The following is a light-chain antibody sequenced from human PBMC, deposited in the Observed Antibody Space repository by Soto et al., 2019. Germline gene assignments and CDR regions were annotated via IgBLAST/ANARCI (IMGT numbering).Light chain of an antibody. V-gene: IGKV4-1*01. CDR1: QSVLYSSNNKNY. Sequence: DIVMTQSPDSLAVSLGERATINCKSSQSVLYSSNNKNYLAWYQQKPGQPPKLLIYWASTREFGVPDRFSXSXSGTDFTLTIXSLXXXXVAVYYCQQYHSTPKTFGQGTKVEIK. CDR3: QQYHSTPKT. J-gene: IGKJ1*01. CDR2: WAS.